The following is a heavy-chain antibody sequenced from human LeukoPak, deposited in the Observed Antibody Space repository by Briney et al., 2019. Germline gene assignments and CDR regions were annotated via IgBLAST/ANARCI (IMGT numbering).Heavy chain of an antibody. CDR3: TRVRNSNNWWGAFDI. CDR2: ISPNNGNT. Sequence: ASVKVSCKAFGYTFDTSSISWVRQAPGQRLEWMGWISPNNGNTHYAQGVQDRVTMTTDTSRSTAYMELRSLRSDDTAVYYCTRVRNSNNWWGAFDIWGQGTMVTVSS. D-gene: IGHD1-1*01. CDR1: GYTFDTSS. J-gene: IGHJ3*02. V-gene: IGHV1-18*01.